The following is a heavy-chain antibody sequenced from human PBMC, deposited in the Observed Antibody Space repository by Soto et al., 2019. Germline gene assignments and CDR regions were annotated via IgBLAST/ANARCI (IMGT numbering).Heavy chain of an antibody. Sequence: QLQLQESGSGLVKPSQTLSLTCTVSGGSINSGGYSWIWIRQPPGKGLEWIGYIYHTGNTFYNPSLQSRVTISVDQSKNQFSLSLGSVTAADMAMYYCARVERTLSTPFAYGMDVWGQGTTVTVSS. CDR1: GGSINSGGYS. CDR2: IYHTGNT. CDR3: ARVERTLSTPFAYGMDV. J-gene: IGHJ6*02. D-gene: IGHD2-2*01. V-gene: IGHV4-30-2*01.